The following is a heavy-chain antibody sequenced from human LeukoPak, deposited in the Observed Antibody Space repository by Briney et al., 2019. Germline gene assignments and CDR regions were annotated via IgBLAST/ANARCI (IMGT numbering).Heavy chain of an antibody. D-gene: IGHD5-18*01. CDR3: ARVRTAMEIGAY. V-gene: IGHV3-43*02. J-gene: IGHJ4*02. CDR2: ISEDGDT. Sequence: PGGSLRLSCAASGFTFGDFAMHWVRQAPGKGLEWVSLISEDGDTYYGDSVKGRFTVSRDNSKNSLYLQVNSLRTEDTGLYYCARVRTAMEIGAYWGQGTLVTVSS. CDR1: GFTFGDFA.